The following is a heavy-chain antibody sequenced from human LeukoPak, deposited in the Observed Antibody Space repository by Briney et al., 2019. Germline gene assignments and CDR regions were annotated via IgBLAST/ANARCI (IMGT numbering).Heavy chain of an antibody. CDR3: VKGIRAGTGAKSFDI. J-gene: IGHJ3*02. Sequence: GGSLRLSCAVSGFTFSSYGMHWVRQAPGKGLEWVAVISYDGSNKYYADSVKGRFTISRDNSKNTLYLQMNSLRPEDTALYYCVKGIRAGTGAKSFDIWGQGTMVSVSS. CDR2: ISYDGSNK. CDR1: GFTFSSYG. D-gene: IGHD1/OR15-1a*01. V-gene: IGHV3-30*18.